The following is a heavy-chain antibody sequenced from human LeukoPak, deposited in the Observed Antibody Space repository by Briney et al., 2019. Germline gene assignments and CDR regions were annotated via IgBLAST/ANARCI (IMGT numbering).Heavy chain of an antibody. J-gene: IGHJ6*02. Sequence: GASVKVSCKASGYTFTGYYMHWVRQAPGQGLEWMGGIIPIFGTANYAQKFQGRVTITADESTSTAYMELSSLRSEDTAVYYCAKVPRYDILGPGHYYYYGMDVWGQGTTVTVSS. CDR2: IIPIFGTA. CDR3: AKVPRYDILGPGHYYYYGMDV. CDR1: GYTFTGYY. D-gene: IGHD3-9*01. V-gene: IGHV1-69*13.